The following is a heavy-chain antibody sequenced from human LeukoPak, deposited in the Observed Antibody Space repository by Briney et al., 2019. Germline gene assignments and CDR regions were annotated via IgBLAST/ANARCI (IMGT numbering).Heavy chain of an antibody. CDR1: GGTFSSYT. CDR2: IIPILGIA. CDR3: AREGYYYDSSGYYNS. D-gene: IGHD3-22*01. Sequence: ASVKVSCKASGGTFSSYTISWVRQAPGQGLEWMGRIIPILGIANYAQKFQGRVTITADKSTSTAYMELSSLRSEDTAVYYCAREGYYYDSSGYYNSWGQGTLVTVPS. V-gene: IGHV1-69*04. J-gene: IGHJ4*02.